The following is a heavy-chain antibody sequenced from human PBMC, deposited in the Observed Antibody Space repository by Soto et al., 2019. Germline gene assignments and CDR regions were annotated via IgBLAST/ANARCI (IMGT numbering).Heavy chain of an antibody. Sequence: SETLSLTCTVSGGSISSSRCHWGWIRQPPGKGLEWIASIKYSGTTFYNPSLKSRVTLSVDTSKNQFALKLSSVTAADTAVYYCERDPRGSYYPSFFDYWRQGSLVNVS. CDR2: IKYSGTT. V-gene: IGHV4-39*02. CDR1: GGSISSSRCH. CDR3: ERDPRGSYYPSFFDY. J-gene: IGHJ4*02. D-gene: IGHD1-26*01.